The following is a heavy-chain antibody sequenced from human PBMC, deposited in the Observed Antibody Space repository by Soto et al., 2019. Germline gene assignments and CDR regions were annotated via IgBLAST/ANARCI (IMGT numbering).Heavy chain of an antibody. CDR1: GFTFSSYS. CDR2: ISDSSSYI. D-gene: IGHD4-4*01. J-gene: IGHJ4*02. Sequence: GGSLRLSCASSGFTFSSYSMNWVRQAPGKGLEWVSSISDSSSYISYADSMKGRFTISRDNAKNSLYLQMNSLRAEDTAVYYCARDLTVFSFDYWGQGTLVTVSS. V-gene: IGHV3-21*01. CDR3: ARDLTVFSFDY.